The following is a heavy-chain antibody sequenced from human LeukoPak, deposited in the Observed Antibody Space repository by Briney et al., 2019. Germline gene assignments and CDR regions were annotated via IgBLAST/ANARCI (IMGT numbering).Heavy chain of an antibody. Sequence: PGGSLRLSCAASGFTVSSNYMSWVRQAPGKGLEWVSVIYSGGSTDYADSVKGRFTISRDNSKNTLYLQMNSLRAEDTAVYYCAKDPTHYRVWDDYDSRRLSHWGQGTLVTVSS. J-gene: IGHJ4*02. CDR3: AKDPTHYRVWDDYDSRRLSH. V-gene: IGHV3-53*05. D-gene: IGHD3-22*01. CDR2: IYSGGST. CDR1: GFTVSSNY.